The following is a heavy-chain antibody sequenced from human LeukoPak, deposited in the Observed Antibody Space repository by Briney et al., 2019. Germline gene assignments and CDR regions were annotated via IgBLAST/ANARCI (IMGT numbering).Heavy chain of an antibody. V-gene: IGHV4-34*01. CDR1: GGSFSGYY. J-gene: IGHJ4*02. D-gene: IGHD3-16*02. Sequence: SETLSLTCAVYGGSFSGYYWSWVRQPPGKGLEWIGEINHSGSTNYNPSLKSRVTISVDTSKNQFSLKLSSVTAADTAVYYCARVLSGFGSYDYVWGSYRYRYYFDYWGQGTLVTVSS. CDR3: ARVLSGFGSYDYVWGSYRYRYYFDY. CDR2: INHSGST.